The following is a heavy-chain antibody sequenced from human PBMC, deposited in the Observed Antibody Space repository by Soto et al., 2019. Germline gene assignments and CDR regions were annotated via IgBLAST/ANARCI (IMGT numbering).Heavy chain of an antibody. D-gene: IGHD3-3*01. Sequence: VASVKVSCKASGYMFISYGINWVRQAPGQGLEWVGWIRPYNGDTKYAQSLQGRVTMTTDTSTSTAYMEMRSLRSEDTAVYYCARRPYYDFWSGYYASWFDAWGQGTLVTVSS. CDR1: GYMFISYG. J-gene: IGHJ5*02. V-gene: IGHV1-18*01. CDR2: IRPYNGDT. CDR3: ARRPYYDFWSGYYASWFDA.